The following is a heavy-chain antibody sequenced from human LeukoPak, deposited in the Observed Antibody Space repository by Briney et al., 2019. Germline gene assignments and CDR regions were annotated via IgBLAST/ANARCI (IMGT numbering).Heavy chain of an antibody. CDR3: ASRGGVTQVNDYYYFAMDV. Sequence: ASVKVSCKASGYTFTSYGIGWVRQAPGQGLEWMGGIIPIFGTTKYAQKFQGRVTITADESTSTAYMELSSLRSEDTAVYYCASRGGVTQVNDYYYFAMDVWGQGTTVTVSS. J-gene: IGHJ6*02. CDR2: IIPIFGTT. D-gene: IGHD2-21*02. CDR1: GYTFTSYG. V-gene: IGHV1-69*13.